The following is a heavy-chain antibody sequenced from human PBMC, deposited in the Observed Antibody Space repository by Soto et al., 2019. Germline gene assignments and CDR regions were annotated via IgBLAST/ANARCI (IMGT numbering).Heavy chain of an antibody. Sequence: GGSLRLSCAASGFTVSSNYMSWGRQAPGKGLEWVSVIYSGGSTYYADSVKGRFTISRHNSKNTLYLQMNSLRAEDTAVYYCARSLWSYRSGYPNDAXDIWGQGTMVTVSS. J-gene: IGHJ3*02. CDR2: IYSGGST. CDR3: ARSLWSYRSGYPNDAXDI. D-gene: IGHD5-12*01. V-gene: IGHV3-53*04. CDR1: GFTVSSNY.